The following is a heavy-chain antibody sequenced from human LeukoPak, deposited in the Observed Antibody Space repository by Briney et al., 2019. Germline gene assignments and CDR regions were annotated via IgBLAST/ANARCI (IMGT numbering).Heavy chain of an antibody. CDR1: GFTFNTYS. Sequence: PGGSLRLACAVSGFTFNTYSMNWIRQAPGKGLEWVSYISASSSTIYYADSVKGRFAISRDNAKNSLYLQMNSLRDEDTAVYYCARVDGHFDYWGQGTLVTVSS. V-gene: IGHV3-48*02. CDR3: ARVDGHFDY. D-gene: IGHD5-24*01. CDR2: ISASSSTI. J-gene: IGHJ4*02.